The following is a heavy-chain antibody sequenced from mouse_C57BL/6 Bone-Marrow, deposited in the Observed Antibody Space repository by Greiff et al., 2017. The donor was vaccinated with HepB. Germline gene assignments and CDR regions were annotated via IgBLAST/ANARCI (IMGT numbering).Heavy chain of an antibody. CDR2: INPSSGYT. CDR1: GYTFTSYT. CDR3: ARGLRREYYFDY. D-gene: IGHD1-1*01. J-gene: IGHJ2*01. V-gene: IGHV1-4*01. Sequence: VQLQQSGAELARPGASVKMSCKASGYTFTSYTMHWVKQRPGQGLEWIGYINPSSGYTKYNQKFKDKATLTADKSSSTAYMQLSSLTSEDSAVYYCARGLRREYYFDYWGQGTTLTVSS.